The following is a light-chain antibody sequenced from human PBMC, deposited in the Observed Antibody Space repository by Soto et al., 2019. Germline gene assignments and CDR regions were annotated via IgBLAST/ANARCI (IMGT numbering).Light chain of an antibody. Sequence: EIVLTQSPGALSLSPGERATLSCWASESVGDYLAWYQQKPGQAPRLLIYGATKRTSGTPDRFSGTGSETAFPLAISRLEPGDFAVYYCQQYVNSPAITFGQGTRLEIK. J-gene: IGKJ5*01. CDR1: ESVGDY. V-gene: IGKV3-20*01. CDR3: QQYVNSPAIT. CDR2: GAT.